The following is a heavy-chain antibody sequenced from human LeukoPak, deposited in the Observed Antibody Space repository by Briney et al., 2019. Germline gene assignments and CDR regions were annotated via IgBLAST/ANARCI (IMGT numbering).Heavy chain of an antibody. CDR3: ARVHYGDYLYYYYYMDV. Sequence: SETLSLTCAVYGGSFSGYYWSWIRQPPGKGPEWIGQINHSGSTNYNPSLKSRVTISVDTSKNQFSLKLSSVTAADTAVYYCARVHYGDYLYYYYYMDVWGKGTTVTVSS. CDR2: INHSGST. J-gene: IGHJ6*03. CDR1: GGSFSGYY. V-gene: IGHV4-34*01. D-gene: IGHD4-17*01.